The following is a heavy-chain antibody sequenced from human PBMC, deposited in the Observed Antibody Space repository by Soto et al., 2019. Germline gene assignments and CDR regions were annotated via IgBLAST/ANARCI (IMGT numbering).Heavy chain of an antibody. Sequence: GGSLRLSCAVSGFTVSSNYMNWVRQAPGKGLEWVSFIYSGGNAYYADSVKGRFTISRDNSKNMLYLQMNSLRVEDTAVYYCAREVRVRGFAFDIWGQGTMVTVS. D-gene: IGHD3-3*01. CDR2: IYSGGNA. CDR3: AREVRVRGFAFDI. J-gene: IGHJ3*02. V-gene: IGHV3-66*01. CDR1: GFTVSSNY.